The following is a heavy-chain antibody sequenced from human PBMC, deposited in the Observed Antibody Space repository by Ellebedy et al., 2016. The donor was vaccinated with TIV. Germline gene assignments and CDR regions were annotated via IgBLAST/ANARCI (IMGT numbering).Heavy chain of an antibody. CDR2: IYYSGIT. D-gene: IGHD1-1*01. V-gene: IGHV4-59*08. Sequence: MPGGSLRLSCTVSGGSISGYYWGWIRQPPGKGLEWLGYIYYSGITDYNPSLRSRVIISVDTSKNQLSLKLSSVTAADAAMYYCARWNEGFDYWGQGTLVTVSS. CDR1: GGSISGYY. J-gene: IGHJ4*02. CDR3: ARWNEGFDY.